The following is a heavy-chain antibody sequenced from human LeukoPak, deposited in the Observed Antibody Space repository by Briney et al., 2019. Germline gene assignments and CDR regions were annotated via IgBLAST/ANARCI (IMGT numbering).Heavy chain of an antibody. J-gene: IGHJ1*01. CDR1: GFTFSSYW. CDR2: IKSDGST. V-gene: IGHV3-74*01. CDR3: ARAPSEIGGYPEYFRH. Sequence: GGSPRLSCAASGFTFSSYWMHWVRQAPGKGLVWVSRIKSDGSTNYADSVKGRFTISRDNAKNTVSLQMNSLRAEDTGVYYCARAPSEIGGYPEYFRHWGQGTLVTVSS. D-gene: IGHD2-15*01.